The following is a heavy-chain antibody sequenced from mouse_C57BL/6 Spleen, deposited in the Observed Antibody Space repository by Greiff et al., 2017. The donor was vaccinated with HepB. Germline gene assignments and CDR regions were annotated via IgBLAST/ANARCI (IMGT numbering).Heavy chain of an antibody. Sequence: EVKLVESGGGLVQPGGSLSLSCAASGFTFTDYYMSWVRQPPGKALEWLGFIRNKANGYTTEYSASVKGRFTISRDNSQSILYLQMNALRAEDSATYYCARCPYKDGYPWDFDVWGTGTTVTVSS. CDR2: IRNKANGYTT. CDR3: ARCPYKDGYPWDFDV. J-gene: IGHJ1*03. V-gene: IGHV7-3*01. D-gene: IGHD2-3*01. CDR1: GFTFTDYY.